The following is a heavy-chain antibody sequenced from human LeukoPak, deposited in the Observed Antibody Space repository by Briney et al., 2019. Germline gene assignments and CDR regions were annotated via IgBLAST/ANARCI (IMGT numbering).Heavy chain of an antibody. CDR2: FDPEDGET. V-gene: IGHV1-24*01. J-gene: IGHJ3*02. CDR1: GYTLTELS. D-gene: IGHD3-9*01. Sequence: GASVKVSCKVSGYTLTELSMHWVRQAPGKGLEWMGGFDPEDGETIYAQKFQGRVTMTEDTSTDTAYMELSSLRSEDTAVYYCATFLYYDILTGYYSGAFDIWGQGTMVTVSS. CDR3: ATFLYYDILTGYYSGAFDI.